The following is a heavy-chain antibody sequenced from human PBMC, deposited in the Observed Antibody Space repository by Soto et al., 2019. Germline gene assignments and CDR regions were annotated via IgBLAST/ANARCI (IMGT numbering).Heavy chain of an antibody. CDR1: GDFITNSLYY. Sequence: PSETLSLTCTVSGDFITNSLYYWVWIRQPPGKGLEWIGSFYYSGSTHYNPSLKSRVTMSVDTSKNQLSPMLNSVTAEDSAVYYCARNGRNTTIAQLRHYAMGVWGQGTTVTVSS. J-gene: IGHJ6*02. V-gene: IGHV4-39*01. CDR3: ARNGRNTTIAQLRHYAMGV. D-gene: IGHD3-22*01. CDR2: FYYSGST.